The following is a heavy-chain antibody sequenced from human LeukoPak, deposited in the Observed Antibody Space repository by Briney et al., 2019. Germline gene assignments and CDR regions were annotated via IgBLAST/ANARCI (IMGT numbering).Heavy chain of an antibody. CDR1: GYTFTGYY. CDR2: INPNSGGT. Sequence: ASVKVSCKASGYTFTGYYMLWVRQAPGQGLEWMGWINPNSGGTNYAQKFQGRVTMTRDTSISTAYMELSRLRSDDTAIYYCARLGKAMAQFDYWGQGTLVTVSS. D-gene: IGHD5-18*01. J-gene: IGHJ4*02. CDR3: ARLGKAMAQFDY. V-gene: IGHV1-2*02.